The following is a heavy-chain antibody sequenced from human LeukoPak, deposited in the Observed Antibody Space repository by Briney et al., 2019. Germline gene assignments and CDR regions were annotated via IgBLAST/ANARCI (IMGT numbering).Heavy chain of an antibody. Sequence: GGSLRLSCAASGFTFSNYGMQWVRQAPGKGLEWVTFIRYDGRNKYYADSVKGRFTISRDNSKNTLYLQMNSLRAEDTAVYYCAKDSDYYDSSGYYEYFQHWGQGTLVTVSS. V-gene: IGHV3-30*02. D-gene: IGHD3-22*01. J-gene: IGHJ1*01. CDR1: GFTFSNYG. CDR3: AKDSDYYDSSGYYEYFQH. CDR2: IRYDGRNK.